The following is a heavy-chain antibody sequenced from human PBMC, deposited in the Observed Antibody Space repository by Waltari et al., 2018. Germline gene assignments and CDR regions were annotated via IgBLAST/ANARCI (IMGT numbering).Heavy chain of an antibody. D-gene: IGHD2-8*02. CDR2: ITYDGKHK. J-gene: IGHJ4*02. CDR1: GFSFSGFS. Sequence: QVQLVESGGGVVQPGKSLRLSCSASGFSFSGFSMHWVRQAPGKGLEWVAVITYDGKHKDYADAVKGRVTISRDNSKNTVYLQMNILRLQDTAVYYCASDPSRLSTPGGYFDNWGQG. V-gene: IGHV3-30*03. CDR3: ASDPSRLSTPGGYFDN.